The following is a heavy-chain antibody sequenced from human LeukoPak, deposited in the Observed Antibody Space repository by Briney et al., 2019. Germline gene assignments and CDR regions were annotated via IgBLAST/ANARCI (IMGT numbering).Heavy chain of an antibody. V-gene: IGHV4-61*05. CDR1: GYSLNSGYSLNSGFY. D-gene: IGHD3-9*01. CDR3: ARREGELRYFDWLTPRD. Sequence: SETLSLTCTFSGYSLNSGYSLNSGFYWGWIRQPPGKGLEDIGYIYYSGSTNYNPSLKSRVTISVDTSKNQFSLKLTSVTAADTAVYYCARREGELRYFDWLTPRDWGQGTLVTVSS. CDR2: IYYSGST. J-gene: IGHJ4*02.